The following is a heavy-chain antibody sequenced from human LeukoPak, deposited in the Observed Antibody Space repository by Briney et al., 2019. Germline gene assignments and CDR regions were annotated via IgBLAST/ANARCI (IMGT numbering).Heavy chain of an antibody. V-gene: IGHV4-39*07. D-gene: IGHD2-2*01. CDR2: IYSSGNP. J-gene: IGHJ4*02. Sequence: SETLSLTCTVSGGSISSSGYYWGWTRQPPGKGLEWIGSIYSSGNPYYNPSLKSRLTISVDTSKNQFSLRLSSVTAADTAVYYCARDEIPDIVVVPAAMGFDYWGQGTLVTVSS. CDR3: ARDEIPDIVVVPAAMGFDY. CDR1: GGSISSSGYY.